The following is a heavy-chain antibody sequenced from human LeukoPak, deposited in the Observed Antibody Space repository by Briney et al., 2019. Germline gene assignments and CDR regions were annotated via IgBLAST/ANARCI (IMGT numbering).Heavy chain of an antibody. D-gene: IGHD5-12*01. V-gene: IGHV1-2*02. CDR1: GYTFTGYY. Sequence: ASVKVSCKASGYTFTGYYMHWVRQAPGQGLEWMGWINPNSGGTNHAQKFQGRVTMTRDTSISTAYMELSRLRSDDTAVYYCAGHVDLDAFDIWGQGTMVTVSS. CDR2: INPNSGGT. CDR3: AGHVDLDAFDI. J-gene: IGHJ3*02.